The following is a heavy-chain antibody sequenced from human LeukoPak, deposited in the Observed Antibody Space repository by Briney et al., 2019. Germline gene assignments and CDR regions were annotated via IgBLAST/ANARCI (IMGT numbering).Heavy chain of an antibody. V-gene: IGHV4-59*01. J-gene: IGHJ4*02. Sequence: SSETLSLTCTVSGGSISSYYWSWIRQPPGKGLEWIGYIYYSGSTNYNPSLKSRVTISVDTSKNQFSLKLSSVTAADTAVYYCAREGVRSGWYVGSDYWGQGTLVTVSS. CDR1: GGSISSYY. CDR3: AREGVRSGWYVGSDY. CDR2: IYYSGST. D-gene: IGHD6-19*01.